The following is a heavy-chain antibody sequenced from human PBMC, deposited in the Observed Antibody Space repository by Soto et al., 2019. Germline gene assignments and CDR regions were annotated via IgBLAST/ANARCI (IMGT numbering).Heavy chain of an antibody. CDR1: GGTFSSYA. CDR2: IIPIFGTA. D-gene: IGHD6-13*01. CDR3: AGEGGGYSSSWVWFDP. Sequence: QVQLVQSGAEVKKPGSSVKVSCKASGGTFSSYAISWVRQAPGQGLEWMGGIIPIFGTANYAQKFQGRVTITADESTSSAYMELSSLRSEDTAVYYCAGEGGGYSSSWVWFDPWGQGTLVTVSS. V-gene: IGHV1-69*12. J-gene: IGHJ5*02.